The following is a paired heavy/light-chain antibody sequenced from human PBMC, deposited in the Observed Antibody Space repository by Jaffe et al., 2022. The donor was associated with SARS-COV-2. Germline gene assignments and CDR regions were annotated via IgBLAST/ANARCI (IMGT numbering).Light chain of an antibody. Sequence: DIQMTQSPSSLSASIGDRVIITCRASQSISSYLNWYQQKPGKAPKLLIYAASSLQSGVPSRFSGSGSGTDFSLTITSLQPEDFATYYCQHSYTFPITFGQGTRVDSK. V-gene: IGKV1-39*01. J-gene: IGKJ5*01. CDR2: AAS. CDR3: QHSYTFPIT. CDR1: QSISSY.
Heavy chain of an antibody. D-gene: IGHD2-2*01. CDR3: AHSQYCSGTTCYPIRALNFGY. V-gene: IGHV2-5*02. J-gene: IGHJ4*02. CDR1: GFSLSTSGVG. CDR2: IYWDDDK. Sequence: QITLKESGPTLVKPTQTLTLTCTFSGFSLSTSGVGVGWIRQPPGKALEWLALIYWDDDKRYSPSLKSRLTIAKDTSKNQVVLTMTNMDPVDTATYSCAHSQYCSGTTCYPIRALNFGYWGQGTLVTVSS.